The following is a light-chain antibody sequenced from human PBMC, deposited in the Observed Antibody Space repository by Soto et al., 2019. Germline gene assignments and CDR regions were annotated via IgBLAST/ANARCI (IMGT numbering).Light chain of an antibody. CDR3: QSYDNTLGGHVV. Sequence: QSVLTQPPSASGTPGQRVTISCSGRNSNIGSNYVYWYQQVPGTAPKLLIYTNNQRPSGVPDRFSGSKSATSASLAIGGLRSEDEADYYCQSYDNTLGGHVVFGGGTKLTVL. CDR2: TNN. V-gene: IGLV1-47*01. CDR1: NSNIGSNY. J-gene: IGLJ2*01.